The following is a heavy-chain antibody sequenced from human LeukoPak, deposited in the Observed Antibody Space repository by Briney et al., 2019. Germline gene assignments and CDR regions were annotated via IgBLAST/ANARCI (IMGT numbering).Heavy chain of an antibody. CDR3: ARLLYDRSGYYYFDY. V-gene: IGHV4-39*01. J-gene: IGHJ4*02. CDR1: GGSISSYY. CDR2: IYYSGST. D-gene: IGHD3-22*01. Sequence: PSETLSLTCTVSGGSISSYYWSWIRQPPGKGLEWIGSIYYSGSTYDNPSLKSRVTISVDTSKNQVSLKLRSVTAADTAVYYCARLLYDRSGYYYFDYWGQGTLVTVSS.